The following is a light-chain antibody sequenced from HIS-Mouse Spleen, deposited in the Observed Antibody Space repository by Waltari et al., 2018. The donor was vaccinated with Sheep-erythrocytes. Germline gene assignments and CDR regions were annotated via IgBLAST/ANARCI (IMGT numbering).Light chain of an antibody. Sequence: QSALTQPASVSGSPGQSITISCTGTSRDVGSYNLVSWYQQHPGKAPKLMIYEGSKRPSGVSNRFSGSKSGNTASLTIAGLQAADEADYYCCSYAGSSTFHVVFGGGTKLTVL. CDR3: CSYAGSSTFHVV. J-gene: IGLJ2*01. V-gene: IGLV2-23*03. CDR1: SRDVGSYNL. CDR2: EGS.